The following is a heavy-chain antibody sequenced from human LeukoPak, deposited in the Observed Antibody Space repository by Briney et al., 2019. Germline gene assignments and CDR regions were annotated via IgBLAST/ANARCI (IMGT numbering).Heavy chain of an antibody. D-gene: IGHD2-15*01. CDR2: IYTSGST. CDR1: GGSITIYY. V-gene: IGHV4-4*07. Sequence: SETLSLTCTASGGSITIYYWSWIRQPAGKGLEWIGRIYTSGSTNYNPSLKSRVTMSVDTSKNQFSLKLSSVTAADTAVYYCARGPTSRGVASDYWGQGTLVTVSS. J-gene: IGHJ4*02. CDR3: ARGPTSRGVASDY.